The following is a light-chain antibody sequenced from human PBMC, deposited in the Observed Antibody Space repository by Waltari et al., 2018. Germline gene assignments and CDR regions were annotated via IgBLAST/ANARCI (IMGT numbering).Light chain of an antibody. J-gene: IGLJ3*02. Sequence: SSELTQDPPVSVALGQTVTITCQGDSLTNYYASWYQQKPGQAPVLVIYGKNNRPSGIPVLFSVSASGNTTSLTSTGAQAEDEADYYCNSRDTSGYHWVFGGGTKLTVL. CDR2: GKN. CDR1: SLTNYY. CDR3: NSRDTSGYHWV. V-gene: IGLV3-19*01.